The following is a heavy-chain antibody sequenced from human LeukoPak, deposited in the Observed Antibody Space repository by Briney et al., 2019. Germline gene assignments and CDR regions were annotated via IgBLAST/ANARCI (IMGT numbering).Heavy chain of an antibody. J-gene: IGHJ4*02. V-gene: IGHV4-59*01. CDR1: GGSICNYY. CDR2: IYYSGST. D-gene: IGHD3-22*01. Sequence: SETLSLTCTVSGGSICNYYWSWIRQPPGKGLEWIGYIYYSGSTNYNPSLKSRVTISVDTSKNQFSLKLSSVTAADTAVYYCAREFRANYYDSSGYFDYWGQGTLVTVSS. CDR3: AREFRANYYDSSGYFDY.